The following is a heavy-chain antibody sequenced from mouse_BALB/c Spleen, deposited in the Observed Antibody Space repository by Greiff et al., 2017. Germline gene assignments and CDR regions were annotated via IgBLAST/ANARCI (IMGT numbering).Heavy chain of an antibody. Sequence: EVKLQESGGGLVQPGGSRKLSCAASGFTFSSFGMHWVRQAPEKGLEWVAYISSGSSTIYYADTVKGRFTISRDNPKNTLFLQMTSLRSEDTAMYYCARIGPYAMDYWGQGTSVTVSS. D-gene: IGHD2-14*01. CDR2: ISSGSSTI. CDR1: GFTFSSFG. V-gene: IGHV5-17*02. CDR3: ARIGPYAMDY. J-gene: IGHJ4*01.